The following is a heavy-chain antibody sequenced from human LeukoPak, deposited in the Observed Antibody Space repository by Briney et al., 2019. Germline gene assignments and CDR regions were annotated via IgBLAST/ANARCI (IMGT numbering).Heavy chain of an antibody. V-gene: IGHV3-23*01. CDR3: AKDLGGWYDVLYYFDY. CDR1: GFTFSSYA. CDR2: ISGSGGST. Sequence: PGGSLRLSCAASGFTFSSYAMSWVRQAPGKGLEWVSAISGSGGSTYYADSVKGRFTISRDNSKNTLYLQMNSLRAEDTAVYYCAKDLGGWYDVLYYFDYWGQGTLVTVSS. J-gene: IGHJ4*02. D-gene: IGHD6-19*01.